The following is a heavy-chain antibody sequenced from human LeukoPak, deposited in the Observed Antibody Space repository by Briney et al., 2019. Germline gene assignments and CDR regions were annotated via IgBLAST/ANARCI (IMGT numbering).Heavy chain of an antibody. J-gene: IGHJ5*02. CDR1: GGSISGYS. Sequence: SETLSLTCTVSGGSISGYSWSWIRQSPGGGLEWIGYIYYSGDTAYNPSLRSRVTMSVGTSKNQLSLQLSSMTTADTAVYYCAGGPYSASISKWFDPWGQGTLVIVSS. CDR3: AGGPYSASISKWFDP. D-gene: IGHD1-26*01. V-gene: IGHV4-59*01. CDR2: IYYSGDT.